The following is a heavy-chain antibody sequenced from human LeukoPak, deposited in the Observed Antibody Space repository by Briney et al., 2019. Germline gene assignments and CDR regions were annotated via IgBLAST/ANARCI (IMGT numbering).Heavy chain of an antibody. CDR1: GGSFSGYY. CDR2: INHSGST. J-gene: IGHJ4*02. D-gene: IGHD3-22*01. CDR3: ARDITMITY. Sequence: SETLSLTCAVYGGSFSGYYWSWIRQPPGKGLEWIGEINHSGSTNYNPSLKSRVTISVDTSKNQFSLKLSSVTAADTAVYYCARDITMITYWGQGTLVTVSS. V-gene: IGHV4-34*01.